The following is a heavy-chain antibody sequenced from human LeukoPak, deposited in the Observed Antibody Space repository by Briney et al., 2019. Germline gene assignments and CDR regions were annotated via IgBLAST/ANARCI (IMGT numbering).Heavy chain of an antibody. J-gene: IGHJ4*02. CDR2: IKQDGGEK. V-gene: IGHV3-7*01. Sequence: GGSLRLSCAASGFTLSNHRMSWVRQALGKGLEWVAHIKQDGGEKYYVDSVKGRFTISRDNAKNSLYLQMNSLRAEDAAVYYCARDVNMAYWGQGTLVTVSS. CDR1: GFTLSNHR. CDR3: ARDVNMAY. D-gene: IGHD2/OR15-2a*01.